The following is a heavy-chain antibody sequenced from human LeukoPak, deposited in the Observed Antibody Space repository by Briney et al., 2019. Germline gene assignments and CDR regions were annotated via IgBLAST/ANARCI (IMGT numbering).Heavy chain of an antibody. CDR3: ARDLVRGVKKLSYGMDV. CDR1: GGSISSYY. D-gene: IGHD3-10*01. V-gene: IGHV4-4*07. CDR2: IYTSGST. J-gene: IGHJ6*02. Sequence: PSETLSLTCTVSGGSISSYYWSWIRQPAGKGLEWIGRIYTSGSTNYNPSLKSRVTMSVDTSKNQFSLKLSSVTAADTAVYYCARDLVRGVKKLSYGMDVWGQGTTVTDSS.